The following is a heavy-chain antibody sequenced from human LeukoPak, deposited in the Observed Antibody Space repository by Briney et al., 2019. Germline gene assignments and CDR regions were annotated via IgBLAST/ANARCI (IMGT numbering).Heavy chain of an antibody. J-gene: IGHJ4*02. CDR1: GFTVSGNS. D-gene: IGHD3-22*01. Sequence: GGSLRLSCTVSGFTVSGNSMSWVRQAPGKGLEWVSFIYSGGNTHYSDSVKGRFTISRDNSKNTLYLQMNSLRAEDTAVYYCARRAGDYSHPYDYWGQGTLVTVSS. V-gene: IGHV3-53*01. CDR3: ARRAGDYSHPYDY. CDR2: IYSGGNT.